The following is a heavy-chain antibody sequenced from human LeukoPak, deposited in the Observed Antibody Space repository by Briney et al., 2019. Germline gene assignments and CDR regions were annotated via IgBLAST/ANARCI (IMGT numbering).Heavy chain of an antibody. CDR2: IRGKAYGGTT. CDR1: GFTFGDYA. CDR3: LRARYDSSGYYYFDY. Sequence: GGSLRLSCTASGFTFGDYAMSWFRQAPGKGLEWVGFIRGKAYGGTTEYAASVKGRFTISREDSKSIAHLQMNSLKTEDTAVYYCLRARYDSSGYYYFDYWGQGTPVTVSS. D-gene: IGHD3-22*01. V-gene: IGHV3-49*03. J-gene: IGHJ4*02.